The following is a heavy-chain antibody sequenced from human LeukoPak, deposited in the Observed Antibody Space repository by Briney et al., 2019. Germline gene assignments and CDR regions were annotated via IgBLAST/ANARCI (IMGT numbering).Heavy chain of an antibody. CDR2: IYTSGST. D-gene: IGHD6-6*01. CDR1: GGSISSYY. CDR3: VRQARDYYYYMDV. V-gene: IGHV4-4*09. Sequence: PSETLSLTCTVSGGSISSYYWSWIRQPPGKGLEWIGYIYTSGSTNYNPSLKSRVTISVDTSKNQFSLKLSSVTAADTAVYYCVRQARDYYYYMDVWGKGTTVTVSS. J-gene: IGHJ6*03.